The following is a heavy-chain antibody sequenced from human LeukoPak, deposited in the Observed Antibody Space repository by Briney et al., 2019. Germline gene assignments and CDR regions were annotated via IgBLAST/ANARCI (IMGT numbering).Heavy chain of an antibody. D-gene: IGHD3-16*01. Sequence: GGSLRLSCAASGFTFSSYWMHWVRQAPGKGLMWVSRINSDGSSTSYADSVKGRFTISRDNAKNTRYLQMNSLRTEDTAVYYCARDWVSRHWGQGTLVTVSS. J-gene: IGHJ1*01. V-gene: IGHV3-74*01. CDR2: INSDGSST. CDR3: ARDWVSRH. CDR1: GFTFSSYW.